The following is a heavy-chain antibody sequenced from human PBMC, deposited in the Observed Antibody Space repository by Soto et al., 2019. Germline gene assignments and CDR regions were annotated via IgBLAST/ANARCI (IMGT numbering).Heavy chain of an antibody. CDR1: GFSLSTSGMC. Sequence: ESGPTLVNPTQTLTLTCTFSGFSLSTSGMCVSWIRQPPGKALDWLALVDWDDDKYYSTSLKTRLTISKDTSKNQVVLTMTNMDPVDTATYYCARISITGMTNYFYGMDVWGQGTTVTVS. CDR2: VDWDDDK. J-gene: IGHJ6*02. CDR3: ARISITGMTNYFYGMDV. V-gene: IGHV2-70*01. D-gene: IGHD1-20*01.